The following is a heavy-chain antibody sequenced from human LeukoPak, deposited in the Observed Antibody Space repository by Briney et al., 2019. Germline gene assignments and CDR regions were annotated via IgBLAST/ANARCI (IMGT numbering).Heavy chain of an antibody. V-gene: IGHV1-69*01. CDR2: IIPIFVTA. D-gene: IGHD6-19*01. Sequence: SVKVSCKASGGTFSSYAISWVRQAPGQGLEWMGGIIPIFVTANYAQKFQGRVTITADESTGTAYMELSSLRSEDTAVYYCARKGGISSGWYDDAFDIWGQGTMVTVSS. J-gene: IGHJ3*02. CDR1: GGTFSSYA. CDR3: ARKGGISSGWYDDAFDI.